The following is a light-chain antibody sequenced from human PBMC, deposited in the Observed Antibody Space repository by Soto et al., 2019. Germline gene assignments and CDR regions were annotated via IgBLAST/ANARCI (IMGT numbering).Light chain of an antibody. CDR2: DVS. CDR3: CSYAGSYTHYV. CDR1: SGDVGGYNY. J-gene: IGLJ1*01. Sequence: QSALTQPRSVSGSPGQSVTISFTGTSGDVGGYNYVSWYQEHPGKAPKLMIYDVSKRPSGVPDRFSGSKSGNTASLTISGLQAEDEADYYCCSYAGSYTHYVFGTGTKLTVL. V-gene: IGLV2-11*01.